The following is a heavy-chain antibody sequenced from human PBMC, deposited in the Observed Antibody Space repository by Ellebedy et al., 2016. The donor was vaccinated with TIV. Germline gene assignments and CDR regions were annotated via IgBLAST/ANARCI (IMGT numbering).Heavy chain of an antibody. CDR2: INPNSGGT. CDR3: AREGTWEQGLGYMDV. CDR1: GYTFTGYY. Sequence: ASVKVSXXASGYTFTGYYMHWVRQAPGQGLEWMGWINPNSGGTNYAQKLQGRVTMTTDTSTSTAYMELRSLRSDDTAVYYCAREGTWEQGLGYMDVWGKGTTVTVSS. V-gene: IGHV1-2*02. D-gene: IGHD1-26*01. J-gene: IGHJ6*03.